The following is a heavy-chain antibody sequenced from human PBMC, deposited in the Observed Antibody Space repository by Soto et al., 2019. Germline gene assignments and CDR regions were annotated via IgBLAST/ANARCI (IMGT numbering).Heavy chain of an antibody. CDR2: IYYSGST. D-gene: IGHD3-9*01. CDR3: ARALILTGYYIHDAFDI. CDR1: GGSISSYY. J-gene: IGHJ3*02. V-gene: IGHV4-59*01. Sequence: PSETLSLTCTVSGGSISSYYWSWIRQPPGKGLEWIGYIYYSGSTNYNPSLKSRVTISVDTSKNQFSLKLSSVTAEDTAVYYCARALILTGYYIHDAFDIWGQGTMVTVSS.